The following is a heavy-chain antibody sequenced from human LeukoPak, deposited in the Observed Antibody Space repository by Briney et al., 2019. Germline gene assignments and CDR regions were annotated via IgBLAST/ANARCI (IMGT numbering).Heavy chain of an antibody. CDR1: GFTVNNNY. J-gene: IGHJ4*02. Sequence: PGGSLKLSCAGSGFTVNNNYMTWVRQAPGKGLDWVSVIDSGGNTYYADSVMGRFSISRDNSKNMVFLQMNSLRAEDTAVYYCARGLHDLWRGHMGYWGQGTLVTVSS. D-gene: IGHD3-3*01. CDR3: ARGLHDLWRGHMGY. CDR2: IDSGGNT. V-gene: IGHV3-53*01.